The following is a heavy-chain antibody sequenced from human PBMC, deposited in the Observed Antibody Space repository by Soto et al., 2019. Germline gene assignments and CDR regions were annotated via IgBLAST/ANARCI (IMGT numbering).Heavy chain of an antibody. V-gene: IGHV3-23*01. CDR2: ISGSGGST. D-gene: IGHD1-1*01. J-gene: IGHJ4*02. CDR1: GFTFSSCA. Sequence: VGSLRLSCAASGFTFSSCAMSWVRQAPGNGLEWVSAISGSGGSTYYADSVKGRFTISRDNSKNTLYLQMNSLRAEDTAVYYCAKTGRPSGDYWGQGTLVTVSS. CDR3: AKTGRPSGDY.